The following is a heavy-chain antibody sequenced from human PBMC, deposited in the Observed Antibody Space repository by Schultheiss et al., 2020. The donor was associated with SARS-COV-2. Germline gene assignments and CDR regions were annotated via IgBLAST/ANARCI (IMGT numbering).Heavy chain of an antibody. Sequence: SETLSLTCAVSGYSISSGYYWGWIRQPPGKGLEWIGSIYYSGSTYYNPSLKSRVTISVDTSKNQFSLKLSSVTAADTAVYYCARGSSGYSYGINFDYWGQGTLVTVSS. J-gene: IGHJ4*02. CDR3: ARGSSGYSYGINFDY. D-gene: IGHD5-18*01. V-gene: IGHV4-38-2*01. CDR1: GYSISSGYY. CDR2: IYYSGST.